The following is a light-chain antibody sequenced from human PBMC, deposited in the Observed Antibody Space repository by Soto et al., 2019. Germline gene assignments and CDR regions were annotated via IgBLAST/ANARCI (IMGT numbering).Light chain of an antibody. CDR3: CSYAGNNLG. CDR2: EGS. CDR1: SSDVGSYNL. J-gene: IGLJ2*01. V-gene: IGLV2-23*01. Sequence: QSALTQPASVSGSPGQSITISCTGTSSDVGSYNLVSWYQQHPGKAPKLMIYEGSKRPSGVSNRFSGSKSGNTASLTISGLQAEDEAEYYGCSYAGNNLGVGGGTKLTVL.